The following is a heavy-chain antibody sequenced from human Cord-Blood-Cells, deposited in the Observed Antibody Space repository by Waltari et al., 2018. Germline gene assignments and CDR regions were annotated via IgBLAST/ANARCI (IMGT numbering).Heavy chain of an antibody. CDR1: GYTFPSYD. V-gene: IGHV1-8*01. J-gene: IGHJ4*02. D-gene: IGHD7-27*01. Sequence: QVQLVQSGAEVKKPGASVKVSCKASGYTFPSYDINWVRQATGQGLEWMGWMNPNSGNTGYAQKFQGRVTMTRNTSISTAYMELSSLRSEDTAVYYCARSNWGWSRKRTHFDYWGQGTLVTVSS. CDR3: ARSNWGWSRKRTHFDY. CDR2: MNPNSGNT.